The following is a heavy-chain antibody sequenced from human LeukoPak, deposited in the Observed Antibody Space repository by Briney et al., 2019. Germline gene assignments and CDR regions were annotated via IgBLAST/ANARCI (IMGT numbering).Heavy chain of an antibody. CDR3: ARDYYYDSSGYYYTPHYYGMDV. J-gene: IGHJ6*02. CDR1: GYTFTGYY. Sequence: ASVKVSCKASGYTFTGYYMHWVRQAPGQGLEWMGWINPNSGGTNYAQKFQGRVTMTRDTSISTAYMDLSRPSSDDTAVYYCARDYYYDSSGYYYTPHYYGMDVSGQGTTVTVYS. CDR2: INPNSGGT. D-gene: IGHD3-22*01. V-gene: IGHV1-2*02.